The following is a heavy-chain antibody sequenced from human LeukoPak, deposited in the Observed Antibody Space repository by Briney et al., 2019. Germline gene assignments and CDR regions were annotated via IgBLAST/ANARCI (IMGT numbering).Heavy chain of an antibody. V-gene: IGHV3-7*01. CDR1: GFTFSDAW. CDR3: ATGRSCTTCYLPDY. J-gene: IGHJ4*02. CDR2: IKQDGSEK. D-gene: IGHD2-2*01. Sequence: PGGSLRLSCAASGFTFSDAWMSWVRQAPGKGLEWVANIKQDGSEKYYVDSVKGRFTISRDNAKNSLYLQMNSLRAEDTAVYHCATGRSCTTCYLPDYWGQGTLVTVSS.